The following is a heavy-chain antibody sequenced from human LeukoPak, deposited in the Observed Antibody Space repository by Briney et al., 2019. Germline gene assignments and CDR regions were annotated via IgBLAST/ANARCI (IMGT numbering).Heavy chain of an antibody. D-gene: IGHD5-18*01. V-gene: IGHV4-39*07. CDR3: ASTDHSYPHPPDAFDI. CDR2: IYYSGST. CDR1: GGSISSSSYY. Sequence: TASETLSLTCTVSGGSISSSSYYWGWIGQPPGKGLEWIGSIYYSGSTYYNPSLKSRVTISVDKSKNQFSLKLSSVTAADTAVYYCASTDHSYPHPPDAFDIWGQGTMVTVSS. J-gene: IGHJ3*02.